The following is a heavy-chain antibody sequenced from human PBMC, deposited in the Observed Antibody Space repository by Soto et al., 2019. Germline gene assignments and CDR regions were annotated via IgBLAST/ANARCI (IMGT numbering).Heavy chain of an antibody. J-gene: IGHJ4*02. D-gene: IGHD3-22*01. Sequence: GSVKVSCKTSGYTFSDYGLAWLRQTPGQRPEWMGWVSTYNTNTNYAQKFQGRVTMTTDTSTTTTSMELRSLRSDDTAVYYCARELNTDSSAYYSSAYWGQGTLVTVSS. CDR3: ARELNTDSSAYYSSAY. CDR2: VSTYNTNT. V-gene: IGHV1-18*01. CDR1: GYTFSDYG.